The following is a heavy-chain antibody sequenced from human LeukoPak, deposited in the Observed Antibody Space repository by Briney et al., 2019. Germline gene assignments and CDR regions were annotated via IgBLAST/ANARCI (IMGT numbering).Heavy chain of an antibody. CDR3: ARHMVYYYYYYMDV. J-gene: IGHJ6*03. CDR2: INHSGST. D-gene: IGHD4/OR15-4a*01. CDR1: GGSFSGYC. Sequence: SETLSLTCAVYGGSFSGYCWSWIRQPPGKGLEWIGEINHSGSTNYNPSLKSRVTISVDTSKNQFSLKLSSVTAADTAVYYCARHMVYYYYYYMDVRGKGTTVTVSS. V-gene: IGHV4-34*01.